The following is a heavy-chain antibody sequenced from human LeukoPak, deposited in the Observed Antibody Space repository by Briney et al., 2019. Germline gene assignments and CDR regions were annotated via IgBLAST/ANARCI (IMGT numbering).Heavy chain of an antibody. V-gene: IGHV3-21*01. D-gene: IGHD3-22*01. CDR1: GFTFSSYS. CDR3: ARGYYYDSSVDNLLWDF. J-gene: IGHJ4*02. Sequence: SGGSLRLSCAASGFTFSSYSMNWVRQAPGKGLEWVSSISSSSSYIYYADSVKGRFTISRDNAKNTLYLQMNSLRAEDTAVYYCARGYYYDSSVDNLLWDFWGQGTLVTVSS. CDR2: ISSSSSYI.